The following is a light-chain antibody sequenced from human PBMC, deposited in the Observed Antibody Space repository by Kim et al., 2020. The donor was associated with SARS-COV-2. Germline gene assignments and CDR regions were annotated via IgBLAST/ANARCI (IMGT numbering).Light chain of an antibody. CDR3: QQYGSFPS. Sequence: SVCPRESAPLSCGPSECVTSTFLAWYQQRPGQAPTLLFYGASTRAGGVPDRFSGSGSGTHFTLPLSRLGPEDSSVYFCQQYGSFPSFGQGTKLEI. CDR1: ECVTSTF. CDR2: GAS. V-gene: IGKV3-20*01. J-gene: IGKJ2*01.